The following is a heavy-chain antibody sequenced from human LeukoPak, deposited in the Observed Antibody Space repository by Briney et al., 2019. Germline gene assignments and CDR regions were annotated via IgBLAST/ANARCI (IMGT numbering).Heavy chain of an antibody. V-gene: IGHV4-39*01. CDR1: GGSISSSSYY. J-gene: IGHJ6*02. Sequence: SETLSLTCTVSGGSISSSSYYWGWIRQPPGKGLEWIGSIYYSGSTYYNPSLKSRVTISVDTSKNQFSLKLSSVTAADTAVYYCARSPDGDYYYYGMDVWGQGTTVTVSS. D-gene: IGHD2-8*01. CDR3: ARSPDGDYYYYGMDV. CDR2: IYYSGST.